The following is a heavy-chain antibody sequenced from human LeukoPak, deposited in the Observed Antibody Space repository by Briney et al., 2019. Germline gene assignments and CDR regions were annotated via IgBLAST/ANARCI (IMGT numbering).Heavy chain of an antibody. V-gene: IGHV4-39*01. D-gene: IGHD3-22*01. CDR3: ARRKLVGGYYDSSGYSLLDY. CDR2: IDYRGNT. CDR1: GGSISSSNYY. J-gene: IGHJ4*02. Sequence: SETLSLTCTVSGGSISSSNYYWDWIRQPPGKGLEWTGSIDYRGNTYYNPSLKSRVTISVDTSKNQLSLKLSSVTVADTSVYYCARRKLVGGYYDSSGYSLLDYWGQGTLLTVSS.